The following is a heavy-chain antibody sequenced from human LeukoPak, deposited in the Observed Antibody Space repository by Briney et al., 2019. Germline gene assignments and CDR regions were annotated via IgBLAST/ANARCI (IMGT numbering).Heavy chain of an antibody. D-gene: IGHD6-13*01. J-gene: IGHJ5*02. Sequence: GGSLRLSCAASGFTFSDYYMSWVPQAPGKRLEWVSYISSSGSTIYYADSVKGRFTISRDNAKNSLYLQMNSLRAEDTAVYYCARDKGMASWFDPWGQGTLVTVSS. V-gene: IGHV3-11*01. CDR3: ARDKGMASWFDP. CDR2: ISSSGSTI. CDR1: GFTFSDYY.